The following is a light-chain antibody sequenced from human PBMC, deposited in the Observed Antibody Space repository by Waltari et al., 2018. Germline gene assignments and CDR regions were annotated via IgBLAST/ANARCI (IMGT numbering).Light chain of an antibody. V-gene: IGKV1-39*01. CDR2: AAS. CDR1: QSISNY. CDR3: QQSYSTPYT. J-gene: IGKJ2*01. Sequence: DIQMTQSPSSLSASVGDRVTITCRASQSISNYLNWYQQKPGRVPKLLIYAASNLQSWVPSRFSVSGSGTDFTLTISSLQPEDFATYYCQQSYSTPYTFGQGTKLEIK.